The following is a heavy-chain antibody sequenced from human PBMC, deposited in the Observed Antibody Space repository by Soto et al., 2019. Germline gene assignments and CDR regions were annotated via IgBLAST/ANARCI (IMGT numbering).Heavy chain of an antibody. CDR3: ARAAMIITRSYFDC. CDR1: RGSINGFY. J-gene: IGHJ4*02. V-gene: IGHV4-59*01. D-gene: IGHD3-22*01. Sequence: PSETLSLTCTVSRGSINGFYWRWIRQTPGKGLEWLGYISDSGKTNYNPSLKRRVSISVDTSKTQFSLDLTSVSAADTAVYYWARAAMIITRSYFDCWCQGTPLPVSS. CDR2: ISDSGKT.